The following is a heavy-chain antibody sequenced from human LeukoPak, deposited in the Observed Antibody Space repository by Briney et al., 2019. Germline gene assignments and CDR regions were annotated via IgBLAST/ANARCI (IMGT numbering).Heavy chain of an antibody. V-gene: IGHV3-74*01. CDR3: ARDHRGRAYCGGDCYSLAFDI. J-gene: IGHJ3*02. D-gene: IGHD2-21*02. CDR1: GLAFSAYK. CDR2: ISTDGYTT. Sequence: GGSLRLSCAASGLAFSAYKMHWVRQAPRKGLVWVSRISTDGYTTDYADFVQGRFTASRDNTKNTWSLEMNSLRAEDTAVYYCARDHRGRAYCGGDCYSLAFDIWGQGTMVTVSS.